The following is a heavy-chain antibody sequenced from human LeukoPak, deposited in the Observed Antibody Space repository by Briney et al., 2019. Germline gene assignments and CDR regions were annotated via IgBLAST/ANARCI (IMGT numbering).Heavy chain of an antibody. CDR2: ISAYNGNT. Sequence: ASVKVSCKASGYTFTCYGISWVRQAPGQGLEWMGWISAYNGNTNYAQKLQGRVTMTTDTSTSTAYMELRSLRSDDTAVYYCARDLGDYVWGSYRYFDYWGQGTLVTVSS. CDR1: GYTFTCYG. D-gene: IGHD3-16*02. CDR3: ARDLGDYVWGSYRYFDY. V-gene: IGHV1-18*01. J-gene: IGHJ4*02.